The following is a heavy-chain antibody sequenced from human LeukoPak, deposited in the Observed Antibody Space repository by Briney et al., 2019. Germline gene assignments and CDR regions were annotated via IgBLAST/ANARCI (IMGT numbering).Heavy chain of an antibody. CDR1: GFTFNNAW. CDR3: ARDSEEGIASH. Sequence: KTGGSLRLSCAASGFTFNNAWMSWIRQPPGKGLEWIGYIYYSGSTNYNPSLKSRVTISVDTSKNQFSLKLSSVTAADTAVYYCARDSEEGIASHWGQGTLVTVSS. V-gene: IGHV4-59*01. J-gene: IGHJ4*02. CDR2: IYYSGST. D-gene: IGHD6-13*01.